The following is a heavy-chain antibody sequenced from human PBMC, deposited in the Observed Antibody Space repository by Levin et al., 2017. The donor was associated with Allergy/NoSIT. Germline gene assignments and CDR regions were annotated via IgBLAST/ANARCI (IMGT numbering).Heavy chain of an antibody. CDR1: GFTFSSNA. V-gene: IGHV3-23*01. Sequence: QSGGSLRLSCVASGFTFSSNAMSWVRQAPGQGLEWVSSISGSGDHTFETDSVKGRFTISRDNSKNTLSLQMNSLRASDTAVYYCAKGRLLSGTYYNSYFYYYMDVWGKGTAVTVSS. D-gene: IGHD3-10*01. CDR2: ISGSGDHT. J-gene: IGHJ6*03. CDR3: AKGRLLSGTYYNSYFYYYMDV.